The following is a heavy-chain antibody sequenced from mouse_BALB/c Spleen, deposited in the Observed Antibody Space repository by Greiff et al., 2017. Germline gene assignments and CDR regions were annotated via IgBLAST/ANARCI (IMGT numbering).Heavy chain of an antibody. D-gene: IGHD2-1*01. CDR2: IWTGGGT. V-gene: IGHV2-9-2*01. CDR3: VREDGNYDY. Sequence: VKLMESGPGLVAPSQSLSITCTVSGFSLTSYDISWIRQPPGKGLEWLGVIWTGGGTNYNSAFMSRLSISKDNSKSQVFLKMNSLQTDDTAIYYCVREDGNYDYWGQGTTLTVSS. CDR1: GFSLTSYD. J-gene: IGHJ2*01.